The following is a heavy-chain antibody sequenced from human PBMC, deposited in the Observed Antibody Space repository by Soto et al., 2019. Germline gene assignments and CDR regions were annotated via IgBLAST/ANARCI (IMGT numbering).Heavy chain of an antibody. Sequence: PXDSLKVTWQSSGNRFTTYLSAFVLQMPGKGLEWMGIIYPDDFDTRVSPSFQADVSISVDKSTYTAYLEWSSLKASDTPIYYCARREYSYGFFDYWGQRTKVTVSS. V-gene: IGHV5-51*01. CDR3: ARREYSYGFFDY. CDR1: GNRFTTYL. D-gene: IGHD5-18*01. J-gene: IGHJ4*02. CDR2: IYPDDFDT.